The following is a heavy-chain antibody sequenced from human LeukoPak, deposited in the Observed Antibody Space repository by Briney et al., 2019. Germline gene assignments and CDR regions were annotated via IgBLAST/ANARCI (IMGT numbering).Heavy chain of an antibody. V-gene: IGHV3-23*01. CDR3: ARVRRYSQYESSGYYADS. J-gene: IGHJ5*01. D-gene: IGHD3-22*01. CDR2: MSSSDDGR. Sequence: GGSLRLSCATSGFSFSSYAMSWVRQAPGKGLEWVSAMSSSDDGRYYAASVRGRFTISRDTSRSTLYLQMNSLRAEDTAVYYCARVRRYSQYESSGYYADSWGQGTLVTVSS. CDR1: GFSFSSYA.